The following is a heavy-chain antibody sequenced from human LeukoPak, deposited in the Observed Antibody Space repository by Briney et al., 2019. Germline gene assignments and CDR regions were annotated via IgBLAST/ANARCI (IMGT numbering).Heavy chain of an antibody. CDR2: IYTSGST. CDR3: ARYVNYDFWSGYPNYYYYYMDV. CDR1: GGSISSGSYY. Sequence: PSETLSLTCTVSGGSISSGSYYWSWIRQPAGKGLEWIGRIYTSGSTNYNPSLKSRVTISVDTSKNQFSLKLSSVTAADTAVYYCARYVNYDFWSGYPNYYYYYMDVWGKGTTVTVSS. V-gene: IGHV4-61*02. J-gene: IGHJ6*03. D-gene: IGHD3-3*01.